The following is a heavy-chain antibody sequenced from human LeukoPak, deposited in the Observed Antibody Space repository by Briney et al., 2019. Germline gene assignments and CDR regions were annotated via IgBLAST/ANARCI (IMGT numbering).Heavy chain of an antibody. Sequence: PGGSLRLSCAASGFTFSSFEMNWVRQAPGKGLEWLSHISTSGSTKYYANSVKGRFTISRDNSKNTLYLQMSSLRAVDTAVYYCAKDASTTLTTGWYLDVWGRGTLVTVSS. V-gene: IGHV3-48*03. J-gene: IGHJ2*01. CDR3: AKDASTTLTTGWYLDV. CDR2: ISTSGSTK. CDR1: GFTFSSFE. D-gene: IGHD4-11*01.